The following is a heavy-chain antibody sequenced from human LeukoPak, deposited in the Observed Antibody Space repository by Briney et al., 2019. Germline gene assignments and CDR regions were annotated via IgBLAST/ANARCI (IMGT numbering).Heavy chain of an antibody. CDR1: GYTFTDYY. CDR2: VDPEDGET. J-gene: IGHJ3*02. Sequence: ASVKVACKVSGYTFTDYYMHWVQQAPGKGLEWMGLVDPEDGETIYAEKLQGRVTITADTSTDTAYMELSSLRSEDTAVYYCATSPQYSSSWYRAFDIWGQGTMVTVSS. V-gene: IGHV1-69-2*01. D-gene: IGHD6-13*01. CDR3: ATSPQYSSSWYRAFDI.